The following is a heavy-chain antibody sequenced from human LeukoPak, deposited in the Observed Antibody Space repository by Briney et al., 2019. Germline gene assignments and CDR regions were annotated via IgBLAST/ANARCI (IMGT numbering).Heavy chain of an antibody. Sequence: ASVKVSCKASGYTFTGYHIHWVRQAPGQGLEWMGWTNPNTGGTKYTQNFQGRVTMTWDTSITTAYMELSRLRSDDTAVYYCARDRSVRLRTYYSCGMDVWGQGTLVTVSS. CDR3: ARDRSVRLRTYYSCGMDV. CDR2: TNPNTGGT. CDR1: GYTFTGYH. J-gene: IGHJ6*02. D-gene: IGHD5/OR15-5a*01. V-gene: IGHV1-2*02.